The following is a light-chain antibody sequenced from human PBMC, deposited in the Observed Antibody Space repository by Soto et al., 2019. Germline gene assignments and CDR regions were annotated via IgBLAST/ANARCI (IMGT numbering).Light chain of an antibody. V-gene: IGKV1-5*03. Sequence: DIQMTQSPATLAASVGDRVSLTCRASQSIDTWLAWYQQKPGKAPNLLIYKASRLESGVPSRFSGSGSGTEFPLTISSLQPEDFGSYYCQEYKNDYGTFGQGTKVDIK. J-gene: IGKJ1*01. CDR1: QSIDTW. CDR2: KAS. CDR3: QEYKNDYGT.